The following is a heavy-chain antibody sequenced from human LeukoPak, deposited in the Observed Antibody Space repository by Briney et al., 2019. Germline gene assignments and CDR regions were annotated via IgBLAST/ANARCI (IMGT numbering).Heavy chain of an antibody. J-gene: IGHJ4*02. CDR3: ARTWFGEFDLVDY. CDR1: GYTFTGYY. D-gene: IGHD3-10*01. Sequence: ASVKVSCEASGYTFTGYYMHWVRQAPGQGLEWMGWINPNSGGTNYAQKFQGRVTMTRDTSISTAYMELSRLRSDDTAVYYCARTWFGEFDLVDYWGQGTLVTVSS. V-gene: IGHV1-2*02. CDR2: INPNSGGT.